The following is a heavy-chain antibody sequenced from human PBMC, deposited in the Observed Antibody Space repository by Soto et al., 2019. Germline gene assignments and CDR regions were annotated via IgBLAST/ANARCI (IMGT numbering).Heavy chain of an antibody. Sequence: PXETLSLTCAVYGGSFSGYYGSWIRQPPGKGLEWIGEINHSVSTNYNPSLKSRVTISVDTSKNQFSLKLSSVTAADTAVYYCARGRYYGSEIDYWGQGTLVTVSS. CDR1: GGSFSGYY. V-gene: IGHV4-34*01. CDR3: ARGRYYGSEIDY. CDR2: INHSVST. J-gene: IGHJ4*02. D-gene: IGHD3-10*01.